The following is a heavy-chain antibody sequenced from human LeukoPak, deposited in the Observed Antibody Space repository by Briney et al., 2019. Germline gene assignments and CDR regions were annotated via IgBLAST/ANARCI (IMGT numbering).Heavy chain of an antibody. J-gene: IGHJ4*02. CDR3: SVMHRYYDGSGYWVQ. CDR1: GFTFSSYA. V-gene: IGHV3-23*01. D-gene: IGHD3-22*01. Sequence: PGGSLRLSCAASGFTFSSYAMSWVRQAPGKGLEWDSGISTNGGSPSYADSVKGRFTISRDNPRNTLYMQMNSLSAEDTAVYYCSVMHRYYDGSGYWVQWGQGTLVTVSS. CDR2: ISTNGGSP.